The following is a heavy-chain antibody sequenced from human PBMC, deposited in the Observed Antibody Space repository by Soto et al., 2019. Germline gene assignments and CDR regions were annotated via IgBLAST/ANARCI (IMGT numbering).Heavy chain of an antibody. Sequence: ASVKVSCKASGGTFSSYAISWVRQAPGQGLEWMGGIIPIFGTANYAQKFQGRVTITADESTSTAYMELSSLRSEDTAVYYCARAEVVPAAPLAFCFPPWGHGRPVS. V-gene: IGHV1-69*13. CDR2: IIPIFGTA. J-gene: IGHJ5*02. D-gene: IGHD2-2*01. CDR3: ARAEVVPAAPLAFCFPP. CDR1: GGTFSSYA.